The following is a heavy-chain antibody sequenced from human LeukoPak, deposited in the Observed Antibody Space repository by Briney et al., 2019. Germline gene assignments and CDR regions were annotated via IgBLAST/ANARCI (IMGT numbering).Heavy chain of an antibody. D-gene: IGHD3-22*01. CDR1: GYTFTAYY. J-gene: IGHJ4*02. CDR3: ARVTYDSSGHYYPTFDY. Sequence: ASVKVSCKASGYTFTAYYMHWVRQAPGQGLEWMGWINPNSGGTNYAQKFQGRVTMTRGTSISTAYMELSRLRSDDTAVYYCARVTYDSSGHYYPTFDYWGQGTLVTVSS. CDR2: INPNSGGT. V-gene: IGHV1-2*02.